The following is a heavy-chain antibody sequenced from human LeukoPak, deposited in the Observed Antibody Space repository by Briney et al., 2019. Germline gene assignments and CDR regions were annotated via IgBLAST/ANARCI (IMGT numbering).Heavy chain of an antibody. CDR3: ARGSVDTAMVTAPVDY. CDR2: INPNSGGT. J-gene: IGHJ4*02. D-gene: IGHD5-18*01. V-gene: IGHV1-2*02. CDR1: GYTFTSYG. Sequence: ASVKVSCKASGYTFTSYGISWVRQAPGQGLEWMGWINPNSGGTNYAQKFQGRVTMTRDTSISTAYMELSRLRSDDTAVYYCARGSVDTAMVTAPVDYWGQGTLVTVSS.